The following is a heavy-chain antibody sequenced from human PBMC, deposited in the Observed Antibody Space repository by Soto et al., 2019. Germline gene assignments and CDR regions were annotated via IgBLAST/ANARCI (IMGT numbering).Heavy chain of an antibody. Sequence: QVQLVQSGAEVKKPGASVTVSCKASGYTFTSYGISWVRQAPGQGLEWMGWISAYNGNTNFAQKLQGRVTMTTDRSRSRGYMEVMHLRSGGTAVYYCARINYKQHNWDLDPWCQGTPVAVSS. CDR1: GYTFTSYG. V-gene: IGHV1-18*04. D-gene: IGHD1-20*01. J-gene: IGHJ5*02. CDR2: ISAYNGNT. CDR3: ARINYKQHNWDLDP.